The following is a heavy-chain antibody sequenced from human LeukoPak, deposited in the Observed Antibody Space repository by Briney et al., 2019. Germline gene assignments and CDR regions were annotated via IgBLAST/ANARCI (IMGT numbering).Heavy chain of an antibody. CDR2: IIPIFGTA. D-gene: IGHD1-7*01. J-gene: IGHJ6*03. V-gene: IGHV1-69*06. CDR3: ARTKLELPPYYYYYMDV. Sequence: SVKVSCKASGGTFSSYAISWVRQAPGQGLEWMGGIIPIFGTANYAQKFQGRVTITADKSTSTAYMELSSLRSEDTAVYYCARTKLELPPYYYYYMDVWGKGTTVTISS. CDR1: GGTFSSYA.